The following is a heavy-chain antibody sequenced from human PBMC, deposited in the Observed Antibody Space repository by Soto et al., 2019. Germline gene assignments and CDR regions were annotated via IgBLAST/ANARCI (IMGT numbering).Heavy chain of an antibody. CDR2: ISASGSVI. CDR1: GFPFSNCY. CDR3: ARDSDSGWSLAS. V-gene: IGHV3-11*01. Sequence: QVQLVESGGGLVKPGGSPRLSCAVSGFPFSNCYMSWIRQAPGKGLVWISYISASGSVIYYADSVQGRITISRDNAKNTLYLQMTTPRAEETAVYYCARDSDSGWSLASWGQGTLVTVSS. D-gene: IGHD6-19*01. J-gene: IGHJ4*02.